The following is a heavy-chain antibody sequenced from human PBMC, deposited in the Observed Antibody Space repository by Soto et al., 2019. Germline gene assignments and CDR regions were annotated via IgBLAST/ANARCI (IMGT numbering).Heavy chain of an antibody. CDR3: ARESEDLTSNFDY. Sequence: GGSLRLSCAASGFTFTRYSMNWVRQAPGKGLEWVSSISSTTNYICYGDSMKGRFTISRDNAKNSLYPEMNSLRAEDTAVYYCARESEDLTSNFDYWGQGTLVTVSS. V-gene: IGHV3-21*06. CDR2: ISSTTNYI. CDR1: GFTFTRYS. J-gene: IGHJ4*02.